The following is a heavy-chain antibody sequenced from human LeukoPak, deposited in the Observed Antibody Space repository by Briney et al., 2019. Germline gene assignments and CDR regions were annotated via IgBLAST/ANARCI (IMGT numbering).Heavy chain of an antibody. CDR2: IKSKTDGGTT. CDR3: TREFPSGSLDY. Sequence: GGSLRLSCAASGFTFSNAWMSWVRQAPGKGLEWVGRIKSKTDGGTTDYAAPVKGRFTISRDDSKNTLYLQMSSLKTEDTAVYYCTREFPSGSLDYWGQGTLVTVSS. D-gene: IGHD1-26*01. V-gene: IGHV3-15*01. J-gene: IGHJ4*02. CDR1: GFTFSNAW.